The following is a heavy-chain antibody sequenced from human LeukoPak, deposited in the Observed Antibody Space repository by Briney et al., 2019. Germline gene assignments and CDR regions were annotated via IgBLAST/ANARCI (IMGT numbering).Heavy chain of an antibody. D-gene: IGHD4-17*01. CDR3: AKDLTPEDYYFDY. V-gene: IGHV3-30*18. CDR1: GFTFSSYG. J-gene: IGHJ4*02. Sequence: GGSLRLSCAASGFTFSSYGMHWVRQAPGKGLEWVAAVSRDGGNKHSADSVKGRFTISKDNAKNTLSLQMNSLRAEDTAVYYCAKDLTPEDYYFDYWGQGTLVIVSS. CDR2: VSRDGGNK.